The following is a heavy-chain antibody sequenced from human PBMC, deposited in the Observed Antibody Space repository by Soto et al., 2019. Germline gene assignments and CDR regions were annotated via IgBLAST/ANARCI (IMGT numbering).Heavy chain of an antibody. Sequence: QIQLVQSGAEVKKPGASVKVSCKASGYSFTSYGITWVRQAPGQGPEWLGWITAENGNTNYAQKFQGRSTMTTDTSTNTAFMALTGLTPDDTAVYYGARLVLGLLPTSGFDYWGQGTLVTVSS. D-gene: IGHD3-10*01. CDR1: GYSFTSYG. J-gene: IGHJ4*02. CDR2: ITAENGNT. V-gene: IGHV1-18*04. CDR3: ARLVLGLLPTSGFDY.